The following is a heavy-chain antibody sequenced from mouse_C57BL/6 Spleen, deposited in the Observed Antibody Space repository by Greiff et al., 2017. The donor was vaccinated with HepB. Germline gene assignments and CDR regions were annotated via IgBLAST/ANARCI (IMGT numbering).Heavy chain of an antibody. CDR3: ANSPYYYGSSAWFAY. J-gene: IGHJ3*01. CDR1: GFNIKNTY. V-gene: IGHV14-3*01. Sequence: EVQLQQSVAELVRPGASVKLSCTASGFNIKNTYMHWVKQRPEQGLEWIGRIDPANGNTKYAPKFQGKATITADTSSNTAYLQLSSLTSEDTAIYYCANSPYYYGSSAWFAYWGQGTLVTVSA. CDR2: IDPANGNT. D-gene: IGHD1-1*01.